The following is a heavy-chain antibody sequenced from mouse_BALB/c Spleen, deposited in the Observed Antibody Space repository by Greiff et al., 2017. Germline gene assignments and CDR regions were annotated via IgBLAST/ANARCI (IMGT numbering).Heavy chain of an antibody. V-gene: IGHV5-15*02. J-gene: IGHJ1*01. D-gene: IGHD2-1*01. CDR2: LSNLAYSI. Sequence: EVKVVESGGGLVQPGGSRKLSCAASGFTFSDYGMAWVRQAPGKGPEWVAFLSNLAYSIYYADTVTGRFTISRENAKNTLYLEMSSLRSEDTAMYYCAKSYGNYWYFDVWGAGTTVTVSS. CDR3: AKSYGNYWYFDV. CDR1: GFTFSDYG.